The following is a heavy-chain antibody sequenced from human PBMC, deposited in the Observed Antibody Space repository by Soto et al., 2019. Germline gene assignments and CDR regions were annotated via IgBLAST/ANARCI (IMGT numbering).Heavy chain of an antibody. J-gene: IGHJ4*02. CDR1: GGSISSSNW. CDR3: ARSGNNYDSSGYYPLGFDY. V-gene: IGHV4-4*02. D-gene: IGHD3-22*01. CDR2: IYHSGST. Sequence: SETLSLTCAVSGGSISSSNWWSWVRQPPGKGLEWIGEIYHSGSTNYNPSLKSRVTISVDKSKNQFSLKLSSVTAADTAVYYCARSGNNYDSSGYYPLGFDYWGQGTLVTVAS.